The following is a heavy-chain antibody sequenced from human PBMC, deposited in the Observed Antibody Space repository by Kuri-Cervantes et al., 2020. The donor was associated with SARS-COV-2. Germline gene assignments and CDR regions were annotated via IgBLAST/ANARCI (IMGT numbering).Heavy chain of an antibody. CDR1: GGSISSHY. Sequence: SETLSLTCTVSGGSISSHYWSWIRQPAGKGLEWIGYIYTSGSTNYSPSLKSRVTISVDTSKNQFSLKLSSVTAADPAVYYCARWNYDFWSGYYYPLIDYWGQGTRVTVSS. CDR2: IYTSGST. CDR3: ARWNYDFWSGYYYPLIDY. J-gene: IGHJ4*02. D-gene: IGHD3-3*01. V-gene: IGHV4-4*09.